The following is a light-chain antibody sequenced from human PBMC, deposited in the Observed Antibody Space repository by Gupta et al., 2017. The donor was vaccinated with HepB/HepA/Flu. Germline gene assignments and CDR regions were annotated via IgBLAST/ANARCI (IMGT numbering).Light chain of an antibody. Sequence: DVQLTQSPSTLSASVGDSVTITCRASQDIIYWLAWFQQKPGTVPKVLISKASNLESGVPSRFSGSGSGTEFTLTINNLQPDDFATYYCQHYQYFGWTFGQGTKVEVK. CDR3: QHYQYFGWT. J-gene: IGKJ1*01. V-gene: IGKV1-5*03. CDR1: QDIIYW. CDR2: KAS.